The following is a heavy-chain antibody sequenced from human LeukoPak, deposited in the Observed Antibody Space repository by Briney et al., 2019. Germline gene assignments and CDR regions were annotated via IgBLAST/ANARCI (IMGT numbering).Heavy chain of an antibody. CDR3: ARRGVGTAMSFYDY. D-gene: IGHD5-18*01. Sequence: GESLKISRMGSGYTFTNYWIAWVRQMPGKGLEWMAIIYPGDSDTRYSPSFQGQVTISADKSISTAYLQWSSLKASDTAMYYCARRGVGTAMSFYDYWGQGTLVTVSS. CDR2: IYPGDSDT. CDR1: GYTFTNYW. V-gene: IGHV5-51*01. J-gene: IGHJ4*02.